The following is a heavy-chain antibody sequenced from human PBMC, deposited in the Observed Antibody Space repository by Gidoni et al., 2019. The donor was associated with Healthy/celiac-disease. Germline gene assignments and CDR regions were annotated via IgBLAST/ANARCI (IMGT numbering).Heavy chain of an antibody. Sequence: QVQLQESGPGLVKPSETLSLTCTVSGGSISSYYWSWIRQPPGKGLEWIRYIYYSGSTNYNPSLKSRVTISVDTSKNQFSLKLSSVTAADTAVYYCARGPDGSGSYSEDAFDIWGQGTMVTVSS. D-gene: IGHD3-10*01. CDR1: GGSISSYY. CDR2: IYYSGST. J-gene: IGHJ3*02. V-gene: IGHV4-59*01. CDR3: ARGPDGSGSYSEDAFDI.